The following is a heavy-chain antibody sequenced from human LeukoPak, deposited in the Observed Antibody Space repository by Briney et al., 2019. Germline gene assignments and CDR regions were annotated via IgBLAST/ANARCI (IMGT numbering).Heavy chain of an antibody. Sequence: PSETLSLTCTVSGGSISSSSYYWGWIRQPPGKGLEWIGSIYYSGSTYYNPSLKSRVTISVDTSKNQFSLKLSSVTAADTAVYYCARDSIAVAGTSFDYWGQGTLVTVSS. V-gene: IGHV4-39*07. J-gene: IGHJ4*02. D-gene: IGHD6-19*01. CDR1: GGSISSSSYY. CDR3: ARDSIAVAGTSFDY. CDR2: IYYSGST.